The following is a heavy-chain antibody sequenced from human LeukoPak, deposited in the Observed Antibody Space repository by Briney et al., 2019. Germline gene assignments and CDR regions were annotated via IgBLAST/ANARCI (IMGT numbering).Heavy chain of an antibody. CDR1: GFTFTNHY. CDR3: ARDRDSYSSSSDY. Sequence: PGGSLRLSCAASGFTFTNHYMIWVRQAPGKGLEWVSSISSNSNYIYYADSVKGRFTISRDNAKNSLYLQMNSLRAEDTAVYYCARDRDSYSSSSDYWGQGTLVTVSS. D-gene: IGHD6-6*01. J-gene: IGHJ4*02. V-gene: IGHV3-21*01. CDR2: ISSNSNYI.